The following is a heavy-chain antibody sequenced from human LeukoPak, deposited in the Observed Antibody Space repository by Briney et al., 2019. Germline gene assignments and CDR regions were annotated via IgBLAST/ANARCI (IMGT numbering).Heavy chain of an antibody. D-gene: IGHD2-21*02. CDR3: AMFLSGGDCYLVY. CDR1: GGSISSYY. Sequence: SETLSLTCTVSGGSISSYYWSWMRQPPGKGLEWSGYVYYSGSTNYNPSLKSRVTTSVESSKNQFSLKLSSVTAADTARYYCAMFLSGGDCYLVYWGQGTLVPVSS. J-gene: IGHJ4*02. V-gene: IGHV4-59*01. CDR2: VYYSGST.